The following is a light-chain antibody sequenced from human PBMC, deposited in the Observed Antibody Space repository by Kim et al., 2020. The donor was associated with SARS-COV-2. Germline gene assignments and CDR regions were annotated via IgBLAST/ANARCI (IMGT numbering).Light chain of an antibody. CDR2: KTY. CDR1: QSIGTW. J-gene: IGKJ1*01. CDR3: QQYSSYS. V-gene: IGKV1-5*03. Sequence: DIQMTQSPSTLSASVGDRVTITCRASQSIGTWLAWYQQKPGKAPRLLIYKTYTLERGVPPRFGGTGSGTEFTLTISGLQPDDFATYYCQQYSSYSFGQGTKVDIK.